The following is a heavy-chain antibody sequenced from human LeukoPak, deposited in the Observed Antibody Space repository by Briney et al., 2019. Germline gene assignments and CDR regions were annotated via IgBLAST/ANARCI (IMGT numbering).Heavy chain of an antibody. Sequence: GGSLRLSCAASGFTFSDYYMSWIRQAPGKGLEWVSYISSSSSYTNYADSVKGRFTISRDNAKNSLYLQMNSLRAEDKAVYYCARDRSYDILTGYSGILFDYWGQGTLVTVSS. CDR3: ARDRSYDILTGYSGILFDY. V-gene: IGHV3-11*06. CDR1: GFTFSDYY. CDR2: ISSSSSYT. D-gene: IGHD3-9*01. J-gene: IGHJ4*02.